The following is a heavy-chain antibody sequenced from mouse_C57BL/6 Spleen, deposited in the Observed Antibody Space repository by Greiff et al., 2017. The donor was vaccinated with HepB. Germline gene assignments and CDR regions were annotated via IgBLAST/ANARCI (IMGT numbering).Heavy chain of an antibody. J-gene: IGHJ4*01. V-gene: IGHV1-55*01. CDR3: GRGGYDDAMDY. Sequence: QVQLKQPGAELVKPGASVKMSCKASGYTFTSYWITWVKQRPGQGLEWIGDIYPGSGSTNYNEKFKSKATLTVDTSSSTAYMQLSSLTSEDSAVYCCGRGGYDDAMDYWGQGTSVTVSS. CDR2: IYPGSGST. D-gene: IGHD2-2*01. CDR1: GYTFTSYW.